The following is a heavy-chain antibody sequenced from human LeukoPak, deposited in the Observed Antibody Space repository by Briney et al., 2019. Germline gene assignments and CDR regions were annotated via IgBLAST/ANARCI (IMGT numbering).Heavy chain of an antibody. J-gene: IGHJ4*02. CDR3: ARDRDGYNYFDY. D-gene: IGHD5-24*01. Sequence: SETLSLTCAVSGGSVSSGSYYWSWIRQPPGKGLEWIGYIYYSGSTNYNPSLKSRVTISVDTSKNQFSLKLSSVTAADTAVYYCARDRDGYNYFDYWGQGTLVTVSS. V-gene: IGHV4-61*01. CDR2: IYYSGST. CDR1: GGSVSSGSYY.